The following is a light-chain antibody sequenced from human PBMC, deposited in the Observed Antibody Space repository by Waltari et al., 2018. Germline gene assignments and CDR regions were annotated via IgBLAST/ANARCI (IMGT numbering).Light chain of an antibody. V-gene: IGKV1-9*01. CDR1: HDISTY. CDR2: AAS. Sequence: DIQLTQSPSFLSASVGDTVTVTCRASHDISTYLAWFQQKPGKPPKVLIYAASTLQSGVPSRLSGSGSGTEFTLTISRLQPEDFAIYYCQQLNSYPLTFGGGTEVEIK. J-gene: IGKJ4*01. CDR3: QQLNSYPLT.